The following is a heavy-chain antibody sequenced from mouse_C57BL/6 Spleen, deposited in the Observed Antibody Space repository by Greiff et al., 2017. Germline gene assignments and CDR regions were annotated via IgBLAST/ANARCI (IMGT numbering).Heavy chain of an antibody. D-gene: IGHD1-1*01. CDR1: GYAFTNYL. V-gene: IGHV1-54*01. Sequence: QVQLQQSGAELVRPGTSVKVSCKASGYAFTNYLIEWVKQRPGQGLEWIGVINPGSGGTNYNQKFKGKATLTADKSSSTAYMQLSSLTSEDSPVYFCARWPYGTTYFDDWAKGTTPPVSS. J-gene: IGHJ2*01. CDR3: ARWPYGTTYFDD. CDR2: INPGSGGT.